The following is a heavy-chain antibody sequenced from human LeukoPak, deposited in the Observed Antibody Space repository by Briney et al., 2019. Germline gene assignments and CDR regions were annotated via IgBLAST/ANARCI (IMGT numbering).Heavy chain of an antibody. V-gene: IGHV1-24*01. CDR3: ATVLEGFFRAVGLGWYFDL. J-gene: IGHJ2*01. Sequence: ASVKVSCKVSGYTLTELSMHWVRQAPGKGLEWMGGFDPEDGETIYAQKFQGRVTMTEDTSTDTAYMELSSLRSEDTAVYYCATVLEGFFRAVGLGWYFDLWGRGTLVTVSS. D-gene: IGHD3/OR15-3a*01. CDR2: FDPEDGET. CDR1: GYTLTELS.